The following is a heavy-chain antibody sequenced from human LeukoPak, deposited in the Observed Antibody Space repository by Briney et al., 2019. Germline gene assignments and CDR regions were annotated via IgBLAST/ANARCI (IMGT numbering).Heavy chain of an antibody. CDR2: IYYSGGT. J-gene: IGHJ6*03. Sequence: SETLSLTCTVSGGSISSSSYYWGWIRQPPGKGLEWIGSIYYSGGTYYNPSLKSRVTISVDTSKNQFSLKLSSVTAADTAVYYCARVARHLYYDFWSGYPYYYYMDVWGKGTTVTVSS. D-gene: IGHD3-3*01. V-gene: IGHV4-39*07. CDR1: GGSISSSSYY. CDR3: ARVARHLYYDFWSGYPYYYYMDV.